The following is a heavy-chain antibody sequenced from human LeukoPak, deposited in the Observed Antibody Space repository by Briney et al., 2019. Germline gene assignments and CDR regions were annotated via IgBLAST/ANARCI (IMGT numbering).Heavy chain of an antibody. D-gene: IGHD3-10*01. J-gene: IGHJ4*02. Sequence: SETLSLTCTVSGGSISSGSYYWSWIRQPAGKGLEWIGRIYTSGSTNYNPSLKSRVTISVDTSKNQFSLKLSSVTAADTAVYYCARSVTILLWFGELLYYFDYWGRGTLVTVSS. CDR1: GGSISSGSYY. CDR2: IYTSGST. CDR3: ARSVTILLWFGELLYYFDY. V-gene: IGHV4-61*02.